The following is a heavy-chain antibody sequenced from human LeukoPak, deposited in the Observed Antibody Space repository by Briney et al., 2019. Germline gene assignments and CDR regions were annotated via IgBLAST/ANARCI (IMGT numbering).Heavy chain of an antibody. D-gene: IGHD2-15*01. CDR2: INPNSGGT. J-gene: IGHJ4*02. V-gene: IGHV1-2*02. CDR3: ARRPQYCRGGACYV. CDR1: GNTFTGYY. Sequence: ASVNVSCKASGNTFTGYYMHWVRQAPGQGLEWMGWINPNSGGTNYAQKFQGRATMTRDTSISSAYMELSRLRSDDTAVYYCARRPQYCRGGACYVWGQGTLVTVSS.